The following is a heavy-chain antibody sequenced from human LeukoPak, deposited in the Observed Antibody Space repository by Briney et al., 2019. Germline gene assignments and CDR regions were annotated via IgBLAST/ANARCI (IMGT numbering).Heavy chain of an antibody. D-gene: IGHD2-2*01. CDR2: ISGSGGST. CDR3: AKDHHCSSTSCYSADY. V-gene: IGHV3-23*01. J-gene: IGHJ4*02. CDR1: GFTFSSYA. Sequence: GGSLRLSCAASGFTFSSYAMSWVRQAPGKGLEWVSAISGSGGSTYYADSVKGRFTISRDNSKNTLYLQMNSLRAEDTAVYYCAKDHHCSSTSCYSADYWGQGTLVTVSS.